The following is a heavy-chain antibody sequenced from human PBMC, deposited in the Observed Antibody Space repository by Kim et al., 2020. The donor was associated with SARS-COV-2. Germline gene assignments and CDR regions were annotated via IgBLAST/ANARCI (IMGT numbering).Heavy chain of an antibody. V-gene: IGHV3-15*01. CDR2: IISKTDGGTT. D-gene: IGHD4-17*01. CDR3: TTDLHDYGDYDY. Sequence: GGSLRLSCAASGFTFNNAWMSWVRQAPGKGLEWVGRIISKTDGGTTDYAAPVKDRFTISRDDSKNTLYLQMNSLKTEDTAVYYCTTDLHDYGDYDYWGQGALVTVSS. J-gene: IGHJ4*02. CDR1: GFTFNNAW.